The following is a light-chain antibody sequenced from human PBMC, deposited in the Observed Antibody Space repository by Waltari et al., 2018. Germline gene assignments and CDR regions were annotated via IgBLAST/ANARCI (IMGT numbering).Light chain of an antibody. CDR2: RNN. J-gene: IGLJ2*01. V-gene: IGLV1-47*01. CDR1: NYKIGKNY. Sequence: QSMLSPPPSASGTPGQRVTISCSGTNYKIGKNYVYWYHQLPGTAPKPLIYRNNQRPSGVPDRFSGSKSGTSASLAISGLRSEDEAHYYCASWDGSLGGVIFGGGTKLTVL. CDR3: ASWDGSLGGVI.